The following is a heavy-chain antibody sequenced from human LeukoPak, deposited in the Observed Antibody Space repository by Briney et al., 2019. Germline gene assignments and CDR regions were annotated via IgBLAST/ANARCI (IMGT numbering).Heavy chain of an antibody. J-gene: IGHJ4*02. CDR2: MYSVGTT. CDR3: AREPSGYHNT. V-gene: IGHV3-66*01. Sequence: GGSLRLSCAASDFSVGDNYMTWVRQAPGKGLQWVSLMYSVGTTFYADSVKGRFTMSRDSSKNTLYLQMNSLRVEDTAIYYCAREPSGYHNTGGQGTLVTVSS. D-gene: IGHD5-12*01. CDR1: DFSVGDNY.